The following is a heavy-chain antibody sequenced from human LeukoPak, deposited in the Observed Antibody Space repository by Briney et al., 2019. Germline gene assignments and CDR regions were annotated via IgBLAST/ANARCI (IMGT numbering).Heavy chain of an antibody. CDR2: INPNSGGT. D-gene: IGHD3-22*01. CDR3: ARSGSGYYPYYYYGMDV. Sequence: ASVKVSCKASGYTFTGYYMHLVRQAPGQGLEWMGWINPNSGGTNYAQKFQGRVTMTRDTSISTAYMELSRLRSDDTAVYYCARSGSGYYPYYYYGMDVWGQGTTVTVSS. V-gene: IGHV1-2*02. CDR1: GYTFTGYY. J-gene: IGHJ6*02.